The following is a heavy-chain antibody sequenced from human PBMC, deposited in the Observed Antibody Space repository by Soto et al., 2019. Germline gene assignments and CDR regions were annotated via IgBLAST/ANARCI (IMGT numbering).Heavy chain of an antibody. V-gene: IGHV4-34*01. D-gene: IGHD2-2*01. CDR2: INHSGST. Sequence: SETLSLTCAVYGGSFSGYYWSWIRQPPGKGLEWIGEINHSGSTNYNPSLKSRVTISVDTSKNQFSLKLSSVTAADTAVYYCARGYLYYYYGMDVWGQGTTGTVS. CDR1: GGSFSGYY. J-gene: IGHJ6*02. CDR3: ARGYLYYYYGMDV.